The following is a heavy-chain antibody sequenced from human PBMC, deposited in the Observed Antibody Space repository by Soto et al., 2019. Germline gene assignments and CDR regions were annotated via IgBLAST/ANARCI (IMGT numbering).Heavy chain of an antibody. V-gene: IGHV3-66*01. J-gene: IGHJ6*02. CDR3: AGNTAMVPNYYYGMDV. CDR1: GFTVSSNY. CDR2: IYSGGST. Sequence: EVQLVESGGGLVQPGGSLRLSCAASGFTVSSNYMSWVRQAPGKGLEWVSVIYSGGSTYYADSVKGRFTISRDNSKIKLYLQMNSLRAEDTAVYYCAGNTAMVPNYYYGMDVWGQGTTVTVSS. D-gene: IGHD5-18*01.